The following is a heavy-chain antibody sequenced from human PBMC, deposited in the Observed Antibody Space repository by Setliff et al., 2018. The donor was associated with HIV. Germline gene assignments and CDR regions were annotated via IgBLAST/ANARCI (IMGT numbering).Heavy chain of an antibody. CDR2: ISYSGTT. Sequence: PSETLSLTCTISGASSSSFYWGWFRQSPGKGLGWIGSISYSGTTYYNSSLQSRVTISADTSKNQLSLTLSSVTVADTALYYCARRRNIGDYHHYYMDVWGKGTTVTVSS. CDR3: ARRRNIGDYHHYYMDV. V-gene: IGHV4-39*01. D-gene: IGHD2-15*01. J-gene: IGHJ6*03. CDR1: GASSSSFY.